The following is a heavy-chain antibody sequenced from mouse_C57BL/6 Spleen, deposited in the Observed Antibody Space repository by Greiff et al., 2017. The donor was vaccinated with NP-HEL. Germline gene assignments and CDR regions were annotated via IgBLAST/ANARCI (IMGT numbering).Heavy chain of an antibody. V-gene: IGHV1-5*01. CDR1: GYTFTSYW. Sequence: EVKVVESGTVLARPGASVKMSCKTSGYTFTSYWMHWVKQRPGQGLEWIGAIYPGNSDTSYNQKFKGKAKLTAVTSASTAYMELSSLTNEDSAVYYCTRSGLNAWDYFDYWGQGTTLTVSS. J-gene: IGHJ2*01. D-gene: IGHD1-3*01. CDR2: IYPGNSDT. CDR3: TRSGLNAWDYFDY.